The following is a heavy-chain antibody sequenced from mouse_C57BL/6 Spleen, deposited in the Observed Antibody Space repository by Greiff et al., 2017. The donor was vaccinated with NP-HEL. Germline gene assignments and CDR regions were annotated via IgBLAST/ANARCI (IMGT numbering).Heavy chain of an antibody. Sequence: EVQLQQSGPELVKPGASVKISCKASGYTFTDYYMNWVKQSHGKSLEWIGDINPNNGGTSYNQKFKGKATLTVDKSSSTAYMELRSLTSEDSAVYYCASGSYSNGYWGQGTTLTVSS. V-gene: IGHV1-26*01. D-gene: IGHD2-5*01. CDR2: INPNNGGT. J-gene: IGHJ2*01. CDR3: ASGSYSNGY. CDR1: GYTFTDYY.